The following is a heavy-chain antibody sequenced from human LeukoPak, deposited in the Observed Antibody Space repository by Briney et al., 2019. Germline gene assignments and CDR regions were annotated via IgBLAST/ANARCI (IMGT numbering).Heavy chain of an antibody. CDR2: ISGSGGST. D-gene: IGHD5-12*01. Sequence: PGGSLRLSCAASGFTFSSYAMSWVRQAPGKGLEWVSAISGSGGSTYYADSVKGRFTISRDNSKNTLYLQMNSLRAEDTAVYYCANPSIEATKAYYFDYWGQGTLVTVSS. CDR1: GFTFSSYA. J-gene: IGHJ4*02. V-gene: IGHV3-23*01. CDR3: ANPSIEATKAYYFDY.